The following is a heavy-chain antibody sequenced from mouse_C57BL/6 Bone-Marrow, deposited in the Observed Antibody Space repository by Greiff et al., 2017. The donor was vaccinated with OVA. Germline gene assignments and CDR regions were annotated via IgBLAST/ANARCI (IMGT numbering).Heavy chain of an antibody. CDR1: GYAFTNYL. V-gene: IGHV1-54*01. CDR3: ARDGFAY. J-gene: IGHJ3*01. Sequence: QVQLQQSGAELVRPGTSVKVSCKASGYAFTNYLIEWVKQRPGPGLEWIGVINPGSGGTNYNEKFKGKATLTADKSSSTAYMQLSSLTSEDSAVYFCARDGFAYWGQGTLVTVSA. CDR2: INPGSGGT.